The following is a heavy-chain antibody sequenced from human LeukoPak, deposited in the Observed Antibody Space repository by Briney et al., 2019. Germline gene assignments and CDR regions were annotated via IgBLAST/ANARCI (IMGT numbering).Heavy chain of an antibody. CDR1: GGSISSGSYY. J-gene: IGHJ4*02. D-gene: IGHD3-16*01. CDR2: IYTSGST. V-gene: IGHV4-61*02. CDR3: ARGGLQRGGGDFDY. Sequence: SQTLSLTCTVSGGSISSGSYYWSWIRQPAGKGLEWIGRIYTSGSTNYNPPLKSRVTISVDTSKNQFSLKLSSVTAADTAVYYCARGGLQRGGGDFDYWGQGTLVTVSS.